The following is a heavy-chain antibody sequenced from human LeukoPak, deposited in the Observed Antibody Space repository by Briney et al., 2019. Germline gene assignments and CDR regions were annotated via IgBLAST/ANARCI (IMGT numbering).Heavy chain of an antibody. V-gene: IGHV3-74*01. Sequence: SGGSLRLSCAASGFTFSSYWMHWVRHAPGKGLVWVSRINTDGSSTNYADSVKGRFTISRDNAKNTLYLQMNSLRAEDTAVYYCSRDRGSAIFGVVFRPEDAFDIWGQGTMVTVSS. D-gene: IGHD3-3*01. CDR3: SRDRGSAIFGVVFRPEDAFDI. CDR2: INTDGSST. CDR1: GFTFSSYW. J-gene: IGHJ3*02.